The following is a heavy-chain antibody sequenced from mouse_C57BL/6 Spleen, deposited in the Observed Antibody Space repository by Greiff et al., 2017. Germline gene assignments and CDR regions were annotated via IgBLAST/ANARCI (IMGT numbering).Heavy chain of an antibody. CDR2: INPNNGGT. Sequence: EVQLQQSGPELVKPGASVKIPCTASGFTFTDYNLDWVKQSPGKSLEWIGDINPNNGGTIYTQKFKGKATLTVDKSSSTAYMELRSLRAEDTAVYDCERSYSDAWFAYWGQGTLVTVSA. V-gene: IGHV1-18*01. CDR1: GFTFTDYN. D-gene: IGHD2-12*01. CDR3: ERSYSDAWFAY. J-gene: IGHJ3*01.